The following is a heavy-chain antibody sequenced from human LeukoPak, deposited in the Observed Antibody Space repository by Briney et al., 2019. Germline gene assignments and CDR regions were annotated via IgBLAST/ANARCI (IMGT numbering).Heavy chain of an antibody. D-gene: IGHD6-13*01. J-gene: IGHJ1*01. V-gene: IGHV5-51*01. Sequence: RGESLKISCKGSGYSFTSYWIGWVRQLPGKGLEWMGIIYPGDSDTRYSPSFQGQVTISADKSIRTAYLQWSSLRASDTAMYYCARGLAAAPAEYFRHWGQGTLVAVSS. CDR3: ARGLAAAPAEYFRH. CDR2: IYPGDSDT. CDR1: GYSFTSYW.